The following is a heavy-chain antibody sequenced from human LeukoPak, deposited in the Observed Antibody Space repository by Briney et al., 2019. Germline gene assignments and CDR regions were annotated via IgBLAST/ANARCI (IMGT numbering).Heavy chain of an antibody. CDR1: GGSFSGYY. V-gene: IGHV4-34*01. Sequence: SETLSLTCAVYGGSFSGYYWSWIRQPPGKGLEWIGEINHGGSTNYNPSLKSRVTISVDTSKKQFSLKLSSVTAADTAVYYCARAIRGVMIVYYYYGLDVWRQGTTVTVSS. CDR3: ARAIRGVMIVYYYYGLDV. D-gene: IGHD3-10*01. CDR2: INHGGST. J-gene: IGHJ6*02.